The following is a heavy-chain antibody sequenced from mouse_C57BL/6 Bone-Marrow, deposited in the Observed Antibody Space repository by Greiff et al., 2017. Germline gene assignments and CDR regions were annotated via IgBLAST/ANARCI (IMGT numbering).Heavy chain of an antibody. CDR2: IDPENGDT. V-gene: IGHV14-4*01. Sequence: EVQLQQSGAELVRPGASVKLSCTASGFNIKDDYMHWVKQRPEQGLEWIGWIDPENGDTEYASKFQGKATITADTSSNTAYLQLSSLTSEDTAVYYCTTGNFDYWGKGTTLTVSS. J-gene: IGHJ2*01. CDR3: TTGNFDY. CDR1: GFNIKDDY.